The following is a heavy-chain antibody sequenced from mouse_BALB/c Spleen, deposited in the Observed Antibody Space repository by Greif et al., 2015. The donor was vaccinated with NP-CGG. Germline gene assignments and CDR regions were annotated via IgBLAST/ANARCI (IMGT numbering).Heavy chain of an antibody. J-gene: IGHJ2*01. Sequence: DVQLQESGAELVRSGASVKLSCTASGFNIKDYYMHWVKQRPEQGLEWIGWIDPENGDTEYAPKFQGKATMTADTSSNTAYLQLSSLTSEDTAVYYCNAPITTVVATDYWGQGTTLTVSS. CDR3: NAPITTVVATDY. CDR1: GFNIKDYY. V-gene: IGHV14-4*02. CDR2: IDPENGDT. D-gene: IGHD1-1*01.